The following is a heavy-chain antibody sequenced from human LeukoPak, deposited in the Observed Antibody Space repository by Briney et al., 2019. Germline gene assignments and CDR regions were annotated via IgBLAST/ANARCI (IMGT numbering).Heavy chain of an antibody. CDR3: ARLSSTWYQDWYFDL. Sequence: SETLSLTCTVSGGSISSYDWSWIRQPAGKGLEWIGRIYTSGSTNYNPSLKSRVTMSVDTSKNQFSLKLNSVTAADTAVYYCARLSSTWYQDWYFDLWGRGTLVTVSS. D-gene: IGHD6-13*01. CDR2: IYTSGST. J-gene: IGHJ2*01. V-gene: IGHV4-4*07. CDR1: GGSISSYD.